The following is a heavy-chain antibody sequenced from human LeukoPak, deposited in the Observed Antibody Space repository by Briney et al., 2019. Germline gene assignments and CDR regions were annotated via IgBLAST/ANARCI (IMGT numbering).Heavy chain of an antibody. D-gene: IGHD1-26*01. V-gene: IGHV3-30*04. CDR1: GFTFGSYA. J-gene: IGHJ4*02. CDR2: ISYDGSTK. CDR3: AAIVGATTPPFDY. Sequence: GGSMRLSCAASGFTFGSYAMHWVRQAPGKGLEWVAVISYDGSTKYYADSVKGRFTISRDNSKNTLYLQMNSLRAEDTAVYCCAAIVGATTPPFDYWVQGTLVTVSS.